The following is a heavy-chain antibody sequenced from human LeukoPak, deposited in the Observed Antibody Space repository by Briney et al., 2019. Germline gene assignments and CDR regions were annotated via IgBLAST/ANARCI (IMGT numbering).Heavy chain of an antibody. Sequence: PGGSLRLSCAASGFTFSSYAMSWVRQAPGKGLEWVANIKQDGSEKYYVDSVKGRFTISRDNAKNSLYLQMNSLRAEDTAVYYCAREEIAAAGTVFDYWGQGTLVTVSS. CDR2: IKQDGSEK. J-gene: IGHJ4*02. V-gene: IGHV3-7*03. CDR3: AREEIAAAGTVFDY. D-gene: IGHD6-13*01. CDR1: GFTFSSYA.